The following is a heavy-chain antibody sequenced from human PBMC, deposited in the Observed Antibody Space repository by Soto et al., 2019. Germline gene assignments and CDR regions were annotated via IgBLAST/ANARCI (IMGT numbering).Heavy chain of an antibody. V-gene: IGHV4-61*01. CDR2: LNYGGRT. CDR1: GASVTSSRYY. Sequence: QVQLQESGPGLVKPSETQSVTCTVSGASVTSSRYYWNWIRQPPGKGLEWIGFLNYGGRTIYDPSLRSRVTILVDTSKNEFSLKLSSVIAADTAVYYCARWDFYYGMDAWGQGTTVTVSS. CDR3: ARWDFYYGMDA. J-gene: IGHJ6*02.